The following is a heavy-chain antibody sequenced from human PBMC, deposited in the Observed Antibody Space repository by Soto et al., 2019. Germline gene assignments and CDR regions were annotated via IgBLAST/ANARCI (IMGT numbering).Heavy chain of an antibody. J-gene: IGHJ4*02. V-gene: IGHV4-34*09. CDR3: ASKEYSSSSGPFDY. CDR1: GGSFSGYY. CDR2: INHSGST. Sequence: SETLSLTCAVYGGSFSGYYWSWIRQPPGKGLEWIGEINHSGSTNYNPSLKSRVTISVDTSKNQFSLKLSSVTAADTAVYYCASKEYSSSSGPFDYWGQGTLVTVSS. D-gene: IGHD6-6*01.